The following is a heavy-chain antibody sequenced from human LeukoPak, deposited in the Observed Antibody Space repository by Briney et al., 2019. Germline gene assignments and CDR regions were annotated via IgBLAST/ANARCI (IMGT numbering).Heavy chain of an antibody. CDR2: IYHGDSNT. J-gene: IGHJ6*03. Sequence: GESLNISCKGSGYSFTNYWIGWVRQMPGKGLEWMGIIYHGDSNTKYSPSFQGQVTISADKSISTAYLQWSSLKASDTAMYYCARHPGYNYGSNYYYYMDVWGKGTTVTVSS. CDR1: GYSFTNYW. CDR3: ARHPGYNYGSNYYYYMDV. V-gene: IGHV5-51*01. D-gene: IGHD5-18*01.